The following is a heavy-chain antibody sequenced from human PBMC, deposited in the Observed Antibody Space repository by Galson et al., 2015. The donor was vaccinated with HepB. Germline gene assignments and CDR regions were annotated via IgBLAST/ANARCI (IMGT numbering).Heavy chain of an antibody. D-gene: IGHD6-6*01. Sequence: DTLSLTCAVYGGSFSGYYWSWIRQPPGKGLEWIGEINHSGSTNYNPSLKSRVTISVDTSKNQFSLKLSSVTAADTAVYYCARHLSDSSSSGFDYWGQETLVTVSS. J-gene: IGHJ4*02. CDR2: INHSGST. V-gene: IGHV4-34*01. CDR1: GGSFSGYY. CDR3: ARHLSDSSSSGFDY.